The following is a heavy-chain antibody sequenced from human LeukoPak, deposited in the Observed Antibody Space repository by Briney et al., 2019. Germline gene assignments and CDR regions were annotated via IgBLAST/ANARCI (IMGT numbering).Heavy chain of an antibody. J-gene: IGHJ4*02. D-gene: IGHD2-15*01. Sequence: HGESLKISCKGSGYSFTSYWIGWVRQMPGKGLEWMGIIYPDDSYTRYSPSSQGQVTISADKSISTAYLQWSSLKASDTAIYYCARQALGYCSGGSCYHFDYWGQGTLVTVSS. CDR2: IYPDDSYT. CDR3: ARQALGYCSGGSCYHFDY. V-gene: IGHV5-51*01. CDR1: GYSFTSYW.